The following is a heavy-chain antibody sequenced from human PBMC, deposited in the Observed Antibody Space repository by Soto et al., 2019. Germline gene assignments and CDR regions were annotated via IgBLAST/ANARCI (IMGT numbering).Heavy chain of an antibody. J-gene: IGHJ4*02. V-gene: IGHV1-69*01. CDR3: ARDRDYGDYGERSIFDY. D-gene: IGHD4-17*01. CDR2: IIPIFGTA. CDR1: GGTFSSYA. Sequence: QVQLVQSGAEVKKPGSSVKVSCKASGGTFSSYAISWVRQAPGQGLEWMGGIIPIFGTANYAQKFQGRVTITADESTSTAYMELSSLRSEDTAVYYCARDRDYGDYGERSIFDYWRQGTLVTVSS.